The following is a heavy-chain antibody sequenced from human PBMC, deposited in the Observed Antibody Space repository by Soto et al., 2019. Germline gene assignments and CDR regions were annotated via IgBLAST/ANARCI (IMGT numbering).Heavy chain of an antibody. Sequence: GGSLRLSCAASGFTFSDYYMSWIRQAPGKGLEWVSYISSSGSTIYYADSVKGRFTISRDNAKNSLYLQMNSLRAEDTAVYYCARTELQYCSGGSCAPNWFDPWGQGTLVTVSS. J-gene: IGHJ5*02. CDR3: ARTELQYCSGGSCAPNWFDP. V-gene: IGHV3-11*01. D-gene: IGHD2-15*01. CDR2: ISSSGSTI. CDR1: GFTFSDYY.